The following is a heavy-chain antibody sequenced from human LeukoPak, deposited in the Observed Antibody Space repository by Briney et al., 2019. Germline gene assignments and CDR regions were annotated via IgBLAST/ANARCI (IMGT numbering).Heavy chain of an antibody. Sequence: SETLSLTCTVSGGSFSNYYWSWIRQSPGKGLEWIAYMYYSGSNYNFNPSLKSRVTMSVDTSKNQFSLKLSSVTAADTAVYYCARDGGRLQSLDYYGMDVWGQGTTVTVSS. D-gene: IGHD5-24*01. CDR1: GGSFSNYY. J-gene: IGHJ6*02. V-gene: IGHV4-59*01. CDR2: MYYSGSN. CDR3: ARDGGRLQSLDYYGMDV.